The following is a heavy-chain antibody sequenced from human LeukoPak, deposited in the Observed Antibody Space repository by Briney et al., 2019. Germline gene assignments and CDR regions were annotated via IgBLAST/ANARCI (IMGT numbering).Heavy chain of an antibody. CDR1: GGTFSSYA. CDR2: INPNSGGT. D-gene: IGHD3-10*01. V-gene: IGHV1-2*06. CDR3: ARDYYYGSVSNWFDP. Sequence: GASVKVSCKASGGTFSSYAISWVRQAPGQGLEWMGRINPNSGGTNYAQKFQGRVTMTRDTSISTAYMELSRLRSDDTAVYYCARDYYYGSVSNWFDPWGQGTLVTVSS. J-gene: IGHJ5*02.